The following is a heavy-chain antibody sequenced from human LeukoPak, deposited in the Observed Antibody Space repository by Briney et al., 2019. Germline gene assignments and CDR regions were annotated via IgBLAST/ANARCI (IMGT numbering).Heavy chain of an antibody. Sequence: PGGSLRLSRAASGFTFSSYAMSWVRQAPGKGLEWVSAISGSVGTTYYADSVKGRFTISRDNSKNALYLQMNTLRPEDTAVYYCARDHCGGDCYFYMDVWGKGTTVTVSS. J-gene: IGHJ6*03. D-gene: IGHD2-21*01. V-gene: IGHV3-23*01. CDR2: ISGSVGTT. CDR1: GFTFSSYA. CDR3: ARDHCGGDCYFYMDV.